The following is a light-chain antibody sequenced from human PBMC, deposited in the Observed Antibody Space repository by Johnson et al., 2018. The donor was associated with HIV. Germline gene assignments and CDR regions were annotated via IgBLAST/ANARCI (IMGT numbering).Light chain of an antibody. CDR2: DNN. J-gene: IGLJ1*01. CDR1: SSNIGNNR. Sequence: QSVLTQPPSVSAAPGQKVTISCSGSSSNIGNNRVSWYQQLPGTAPKLLIYDNNKRPSGIPDRFSGSKSGTSATLGITGLQTGDEADYYCGTLDNSLSAYVFGTGTKVTVL. CDR3: GTLDNSLSAYV. V-gene: IGLV1-51*01.